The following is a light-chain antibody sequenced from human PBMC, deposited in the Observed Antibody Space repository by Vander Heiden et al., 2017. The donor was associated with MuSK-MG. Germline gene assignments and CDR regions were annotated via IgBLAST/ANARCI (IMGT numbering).Light chain of an antibody. V-gene: IGLV2-14*03. CDR2: DVS. CDR1: SSDVGGYNY. Sequence: SALPQPASMSGSPGQSIPISCTGTSSDVGGYNYVSWYQQHPGRAPKLIIYDVSERPAGVSSRFSGSKSGNTASLTISGLQAEDEADYYCSSYTSSSTRLFGTGTSVTVL. J-gene: IGLJ1*01. CDR3: SSYTSSSTRL.